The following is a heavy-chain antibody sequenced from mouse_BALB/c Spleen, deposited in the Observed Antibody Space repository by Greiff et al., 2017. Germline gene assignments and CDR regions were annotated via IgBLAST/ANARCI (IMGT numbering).Heavy chain of an antibody. CDR2: ISYSGST. CDR3: ARSGITGSYAMDY. V-gene: IGHV3-8*02. Sequence: EVKLVESGPGLVKPSQTLSLTCSVTGDSITSGYWNWIRKFPGNKLEYMGYISYSGSTYYNPSLKSRISITRDTSKNQYYLQLNSVTTEDTATYYCARSGITGSYAMDYWGQGTSVTVSS. J-gene: IGHJ4*01. CDR1: GDSITSGY. D-gene: IGHD4-1*01.